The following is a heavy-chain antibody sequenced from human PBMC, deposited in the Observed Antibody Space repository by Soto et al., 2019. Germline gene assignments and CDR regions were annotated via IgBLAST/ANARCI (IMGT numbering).Heavy chain of an antibody. Sequence: QVQLQESGPGLVKPSETLSLTCTVSGGSVSSGSYYWSWIRQPPGKGLEWIGYIYYSGSTNYNPSLKSRVTISVDTSKNQFSLKLSFVTAADTAVYYCARTMVGARAGYFDYWGRGTLVTVSS. J-gene: IGHJ4*02. CDR2: IYYSGST. V-gene: IGHV4-61*01. D-gene: IGHD1-26*01. CDR1: GGSVSSGSYY. CDR3: ARTMVGARAGYFDY.